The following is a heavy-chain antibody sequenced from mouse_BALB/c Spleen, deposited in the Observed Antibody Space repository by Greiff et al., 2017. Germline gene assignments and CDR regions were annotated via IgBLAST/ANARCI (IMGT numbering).Heavy chain of an antibody. CDR1: GYTFTSYW. Sequence: QVQLQQSGTVLARPGASVKMSCKASGYTFTSYWMHWVKQRPGQGLEWIGAIYPGNSDTSYNQKFKGKATLTADKSSSTAYMQLSSLTSEDSAVYYCARYYRYDGDYYAMDYWGQGTSVTVSS. V-gene: IGHV1-87*01. D-gene: IGHD2-14*01. CDR2: IYPGNSDT. CDR3: ARYYRYDGDYYAMDY. J-gene: IGHJ4*01.